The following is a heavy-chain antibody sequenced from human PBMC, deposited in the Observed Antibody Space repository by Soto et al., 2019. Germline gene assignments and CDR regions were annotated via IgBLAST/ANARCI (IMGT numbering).Heavy chain of an antibody. Sequence: SETLSLTCTVSGGSISSGGYYWSWIRQHPGKGLEWIGYIYHSGTTYYNPSLKSRVTISADTSKNEVSLKLSSVTAADTAVYYCVRQEYQLRNWFDPWGQGTLVTVSS. CDR2: IYHSGTT. CDR1: GGSISSGGYY. D-gene: IGHD2-2*01. CDR3: VRQEYQLRNWFDP. J-gene: IGHJ5*02. V-gene: IGHV4-31*03.